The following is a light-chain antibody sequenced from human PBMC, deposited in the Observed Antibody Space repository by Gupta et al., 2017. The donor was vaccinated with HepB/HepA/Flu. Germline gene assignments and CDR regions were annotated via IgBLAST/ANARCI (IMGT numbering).Light chain of an antibody. V-gene: IGLV1-44*01. CDR3: AAWDDTLKHVI. J-gene: IGLJ2*01. CDR1: SSDIGSNN. CDR2: SNN. Sequence: QSVLTQPPSASASPGHRVTISCSGSSSDIGSNNVNWYQQLPGTAPKLLMYSNNQRPSGVPDRFSGSKSGTTASLAISGLQSEDEADYYCAAWDDTLKHVIFGGGTKLTVL.